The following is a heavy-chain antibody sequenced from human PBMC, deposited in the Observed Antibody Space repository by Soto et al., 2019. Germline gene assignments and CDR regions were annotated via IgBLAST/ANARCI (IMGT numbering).Heavy chain of an antibody. D-gene: IGHD6-13*01. J-gene: IGHJ4*02. CDR2: IIPIFGTA. V-gene: IGHV1-69*13. Sequence: ASVKVSCKASGGTFSSYAISWVRQAPGQGLEWMGGIIPIFGTANYAQKFQGRVTITADESTSTAYMELSSLRSEDTAVYYCARGEAIAAAGKGNFDYWGQGTLVTVSS. CDR1: GGTFSSYA. CDR3: ARGEAIAAAGKGNFDY.